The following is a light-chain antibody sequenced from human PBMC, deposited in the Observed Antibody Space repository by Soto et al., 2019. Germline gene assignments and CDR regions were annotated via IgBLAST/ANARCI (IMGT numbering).Light chain of an antibody. Sequence: QLVLTQSSSASASLGSSVKLTCTLSSGHSSYIIAWHQQQPGKAPRYLMKLEGSGSDNKGSGVPDRFSGSSSGADRYLTISNLPFEDEADYYCETWDSNTHTVFGGGTKLTVL. V-gene: IGLV4-60*02. CDR3: ETWDSNTHTV. CDR1: SGHSSYI. J-gene: IGLJ3*02. CDR2: LEGSGSD.